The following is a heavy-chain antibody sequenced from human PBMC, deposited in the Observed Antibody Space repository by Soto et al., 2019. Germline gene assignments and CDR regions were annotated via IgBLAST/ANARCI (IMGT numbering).Heavy chain of an antibody. CDR2: VHYSGST. V-gene: IGHV4-34*01. Sequence: PSETLSLTCAVYGGSLSNYYWNWIRQPPGKGLEWVGEVHYSGSTGYNPSLRSRATISIDRSKNQFSLEMKSVTAADTAIYYCTRGFSGAPTDYWGQGALVTVSS. CDR3: TRGFSGAPTDY. D-gene: IGHD3-3*01. CDR1: GGSLSNYY. J-gene: IGHJ4*02.